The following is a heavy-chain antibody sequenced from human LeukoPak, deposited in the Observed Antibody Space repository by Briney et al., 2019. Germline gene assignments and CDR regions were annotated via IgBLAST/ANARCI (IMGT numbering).Heavy chain of an antibody. V-gene: IGHV1-69*05. CDR3: ARVKDSSGYYQPPGVDY. CDR2: IIPIFGTA. D-gene: IGHD3-22*01. CDR1: GGIFSSYA. Sequence: SVKVSCKASGGIFSSYAISWVRQAPGQGLEWMGGIIPIFGTANYAQKFQGRVTITTDESTSTAYMELSSLRSEDTAVYYCARVKDSSGYYQPPGVDYWGQGTLVTVSS. J-gene: IGHJ4*02.